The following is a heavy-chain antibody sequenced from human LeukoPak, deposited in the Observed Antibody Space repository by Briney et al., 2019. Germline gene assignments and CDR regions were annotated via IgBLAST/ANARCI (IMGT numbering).Heavy chain of an antibody. CDR1: GYTFTSYD. V-gene: IGHV1-8*01. J-gene: IGHJ3*02. CDR2: MNPNSGNT. Sequence: GASVKVSCKASGYTFTSYDINWVRQATGQGREWMGWMNPNSGNTGYAQKFQGRVTMTRNTSISTAYMELSSLRSEDTAVYYCARPNVDTATSDDAFDIWGQGTMVTVSS. CDR3: ARPNVDTATSDDAFDI. D-gene: IGHD5-18*01.